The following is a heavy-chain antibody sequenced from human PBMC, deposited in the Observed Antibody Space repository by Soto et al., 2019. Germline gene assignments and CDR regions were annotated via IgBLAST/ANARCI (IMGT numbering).Heavy chain of an antibody. CDR1: GGTFSSYA. Sequence: SVKVSCKASGGTFSSYAISWVRQAPGQGLEWMGGIIPIFGTANYAQKFQGRVTITADESTSTAYMELGSLRSEDTAVYYCARDPGIHEYYFDYWGQGTLVTVSS. J-gene: IGHJ4*02. V-gene: IGHV1-69*13. CDR2: IIPIFGTA. CDR3: ARDPGIHEYYFDY.